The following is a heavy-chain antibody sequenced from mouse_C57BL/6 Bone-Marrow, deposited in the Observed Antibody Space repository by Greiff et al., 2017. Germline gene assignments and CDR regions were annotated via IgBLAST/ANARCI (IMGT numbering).Heavy chain of an antibody. Sequence: EVKLMESGPVLVKPGASVKMSCKASGYTFTDYYMNWVKQSHGKSLEWIGVINPYNGGTSYNQKFKGKATLTVDKSSSTAYMELNSLTSEDSAVYYCAREFITTVVAGDYWGQGTTLTVSS. D-gene: IGHD1-1*01. CDR1: GYTFTDYY. J-gene: IGHJ2*01. CDR2: INPYNGGT. V-gene: IGHV1-19*01. CDR3: AREFITTVVAGDY.